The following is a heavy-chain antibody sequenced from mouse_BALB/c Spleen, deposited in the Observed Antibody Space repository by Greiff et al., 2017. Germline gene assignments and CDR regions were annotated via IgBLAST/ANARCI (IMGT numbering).Heavy chain of an antibody. CDR1: GFTFTDYY. CDR2: IRNKANGYTT. CDR3: ARDGDYYGRGFDY. D-gene: IGHD1-1*01. Sequence: EVKVVESGGGLVQPGGSLRLSCATSGFTFTDYYMSWVRQPPGKALEWLGFIRNKANGYTTEYSASVKGRFTISRDNSQSILYLQMNTLRAEDSATYYCARDGDYYGRGFDYWGQGTTLTVSS. J-gene: IGHJ2*01. V-gene: IGHV7-3*02.